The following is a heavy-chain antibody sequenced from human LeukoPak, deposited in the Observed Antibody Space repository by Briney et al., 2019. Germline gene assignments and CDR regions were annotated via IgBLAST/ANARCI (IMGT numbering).Heavy chain of an antibody. D-gene: IGHD3-16*01. Sequence: SETLSLTCTVSGGSISSGGYYWRWIRQHPGKGLEWIGYIYYSGSTYYNPSLKSRVTISVDTSKNQFSLKLSSVTAADTAVYYCARAHPSTLRGTNWFDPWGQGTLVTVSS. J-gene: IGHJ5*02. CDR2: IYYSGST. V-gene: IGHV4-31*03. CDR1: GGSISSGGYY. CDR3: ARAHPSTLRGTNWFDP.